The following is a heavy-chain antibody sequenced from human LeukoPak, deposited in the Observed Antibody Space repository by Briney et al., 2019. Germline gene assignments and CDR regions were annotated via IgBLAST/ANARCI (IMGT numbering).Heavy chain of an antibody. V-gene: IGHV3-64D*06. CDR2: ISGSGNGGSI. D-gene: IGHD2/OR15-2a*01. CDR3: VKDFGRVRGTPDS. J-gene: IGHJ4*02. CDR1: GFVFSIYT. Sequence: GGSPRLSCSASGFVFSIYTMYWVRQAPGKGPEYVSTISGSGNGGSIYYADSVKGRFTISRDDSKSIVYLQMNGLRSEDTAVYYCVKDFGRVRGTPDSWGQGTLVTVSS.